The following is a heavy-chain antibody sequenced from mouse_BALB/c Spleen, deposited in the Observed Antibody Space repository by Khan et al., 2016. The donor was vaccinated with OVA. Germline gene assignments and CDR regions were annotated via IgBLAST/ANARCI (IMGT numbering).Heavy chain of an antibody. Sequence: QIQLVQSGAELAKPGASVKMSCKASGYTFINYWILWVKQRPGQGLEWIGYINPSTGYTEYNQNFKDKATLTADKSSSTAYMQLSSLTSEDSAVYYCAREGLRWDFDYWGQGTTLTVSS. V-gene: IGHV1-7*01. CDR2: INPSTGYT. J-gene: IGHJ2*01. D-gene: IGHD1-1*01. CDR1: GYTFINYW. CDR3: AREGLRWDFDY.